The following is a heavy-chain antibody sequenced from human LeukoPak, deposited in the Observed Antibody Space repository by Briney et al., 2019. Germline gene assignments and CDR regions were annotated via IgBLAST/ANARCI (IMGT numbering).Heavy chain of an antibody. V-gene: IGHV4-39*01. D-gene: IGHD4-17*01. Sequence: SETLSLTCTVSGGSISSSSYSWGWIRQPPGKGLEWIGSIYYSGSTYYNPSLKSRVTISVDTSKNQFSLKLSSVTAADTAVYYCARVHKGGDYALDYWGQGTLVTVSS. CDR2: IYYSGST. J-gene: IGHJ4*02. CDR3: ARVHKGGDYALDY. CDR1: GGSISSSSYS.